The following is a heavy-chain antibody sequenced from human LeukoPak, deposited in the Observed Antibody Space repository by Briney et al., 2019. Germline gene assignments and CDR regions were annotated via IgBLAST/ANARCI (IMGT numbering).Heavy chain of an antibody. J-gene: IGHJ4*02. CDR1: GFTFSSAW. CDR3: ANTFGGNSHRSDY. CDR2: IKTKTDGGTT. Sequence: GGSLRLSCAASGFTFSSAWMSWVRQAPGQGLEWLGRIKTKTDGGTTDYAAPVKGRFTISRDDSKDALYLQMNSLKSDDTAVYYCANTFGGNSHRSDYWGQGTLVTVSS. D-gene: IGHD4-23*01. V-gene: IGHV3-15*01.